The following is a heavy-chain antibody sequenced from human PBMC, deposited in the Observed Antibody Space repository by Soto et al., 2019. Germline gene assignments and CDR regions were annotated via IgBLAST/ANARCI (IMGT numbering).Heavy chain of an antibody. CDR2: IYYSGST. J-gene: IGHJ5*02. CDR3: ARGVVVVVAAAIIHNWVDP. D-gene: IGHD2-2*01. V-gene: IGHV4-31*03. CDR1: GGSISSGGYY. Sequence: SETLSLTCTVSGGSISSGGYYWSWIRQHPGKGLEWIGYIYYSGSTYYNPSLKSRVTISVDTSKNQFSLKLSSVTAADTAVYYCARGVVVVVAAAIIHNWVDPWVQGTLVTVSS.